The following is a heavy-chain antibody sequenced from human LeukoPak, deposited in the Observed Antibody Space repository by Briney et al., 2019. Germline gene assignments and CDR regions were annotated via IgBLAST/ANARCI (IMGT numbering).Heavy chain of an antibody. J-gene: IGHJ4*02. CDR2: INPNNGDT. CDR1: GYTFTGYY. D-gene: IGHD2-8*01. V-gene: IGHV1-2*02. CDR3: AREGEDIVLMVYATSFVDY. Sequence: ASVTVSCKASGYTFTGYYTHWVRQAPGQGLEWMGWINPNNGDTNYAQKFQGRVTMTRDTSISTAYMELSRLRSDDTAVYYCAREGEDIVLMVYATSFVDYWGQGTLVTVSS.